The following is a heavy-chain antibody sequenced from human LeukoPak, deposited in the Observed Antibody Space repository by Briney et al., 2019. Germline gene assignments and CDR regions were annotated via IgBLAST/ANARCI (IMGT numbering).Heavy chain of an antibody. CDR3: ARKADFWSGPHYYYYGMDV. V-gene: IGHV1-2*02. Sequence: ASVKVSCKASGYTFTGYCMHWVRQAPGQGLEWMGWINPNSGGTNYAQKFQGRVTMTRDTSISTAYMELSRLRSDDTAVYYCARKADFWSGPHYYYYGMDVWGQGTTVTVSS. D-gene: IGHD3-3*01. CDR2: INPNSGGT. J-gene: IGHJ6*02. CDR1: GYTFTGYC.